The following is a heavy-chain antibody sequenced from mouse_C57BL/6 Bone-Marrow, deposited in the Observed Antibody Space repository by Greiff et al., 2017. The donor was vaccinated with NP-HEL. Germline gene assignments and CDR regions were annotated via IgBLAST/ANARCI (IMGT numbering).Heavy chain of an antibody. CDR1: GYTFTSYW. CDR3: AREGGYYYGSSYGWYFDV. Sequence: VQLQQSGAELVKPGASVKLSCKASGYTFTSYWMQWVKQRPGQGLEWIGEIDPSDSYTNYNQKFKGKATLTVDTSSSTAYMQLSSLTSEDSAVYSCAREGGYYYGSSYGWYFDVWGTGTTVTVSS. J-gene: IGHJ1*03. V-gene: IGHV1-50*01. CDR2: IDPSDSYT. D-gene: IGHD1-1*01.